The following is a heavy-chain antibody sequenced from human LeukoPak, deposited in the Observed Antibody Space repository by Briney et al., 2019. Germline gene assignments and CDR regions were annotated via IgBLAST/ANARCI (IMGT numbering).Heavy chain of an antibody. CDR3: ARAAGYYFDY. V-gene: IGHV3-23*01. Sequence: GGSLRLSCAASGFTFSSYAMSWVRQAPGKGLEWVSAITNSGGTTYYADSVKGRFTISRDNAKNSLYLQMDSLRAEDTAVYYCARAAGYYFDYWGQGSLVTVSS. CDR1: GFTFSSYA. J-gene: IGHJ4*02. CDR2: ITNSGGTT.